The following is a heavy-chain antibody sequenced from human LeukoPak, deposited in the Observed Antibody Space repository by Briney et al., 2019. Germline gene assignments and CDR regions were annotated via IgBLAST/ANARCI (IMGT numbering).Heavy chain of an antibody. Sequence: EASVKVSCKASGYTFTSYGISWVRQAPGQGLEWMGWISAYNGNTNYAQKLQGRVTMTTDTSTSTAYMELRSLRSDDTAVYYCARLGEWFGELWYFDYWGQGTLVTVSS. J-gene: IGHJ4*02. V-gene: IGHV1-18*01. CDR1: GYTFTSYG. D-gene: IGHD3-10*01. CDR3: ARLGEWFGELWYFDY. CDR2: ISAYNGNT.